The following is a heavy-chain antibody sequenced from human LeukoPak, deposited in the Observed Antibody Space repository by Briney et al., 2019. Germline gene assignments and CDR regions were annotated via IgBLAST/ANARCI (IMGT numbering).Heavy chain of an antibody. V-gene: IGHV4-38-2*02. J-gene: IGHJ4*02. CDR1: DYSISSGYY. CDR2: IFQSGHT. Sequence: SETLCLTCTVSDYSISSGYYWGWIRQPPGKGLEWTGSIFQSGHTYYSPSLKSRVTISVDTSNNRFSLSLSAVTAADTAIYYCARDTRTAQGFDYWGQGILVTVSS. CDR3: ARDTRTAQGFDY. D-gene: IGHD2-15*01.